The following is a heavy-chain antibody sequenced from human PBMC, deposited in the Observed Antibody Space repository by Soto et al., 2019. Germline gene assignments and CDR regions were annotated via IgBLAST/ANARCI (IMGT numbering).Heavy chain of an antibody. J-gene: IGHJ3*02. Sequence: PSETLSLTCTVSGGSISSSSYYWGWIRQPPGKGLEWIGSIYYSGGTHFNPSLKSRVTISVDTSKNHFSLMMSSVTAADTALYYCARVERGTATTVVDAFDIWGPGTMVTVSS. CDR3: ARVERGTATTVVDAFDI. CDR1: GGSISSSSYY. V-gene: IGHV4-39*01. CDR2: IYYSGGT. D-gene: IGHD1-1*01.